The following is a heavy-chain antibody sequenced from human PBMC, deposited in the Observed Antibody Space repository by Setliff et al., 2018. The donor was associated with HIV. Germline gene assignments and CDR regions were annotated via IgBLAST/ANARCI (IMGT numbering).Heavy chain of an antibody. V-gene: IGHV1-2*02. D-gene: IGHD2-15*01. Sequence: ASVKVSCKASGYTFIDYYIYWVRQAPGQGLEWMGWINPNSGDTDYAQKFQDRVTVTRDTSINTAYMELSRLRSDDTVVFYCARTRGESCTGGRCYERFDYWGQGTLVTVSS. CDR3: ARTRGESCTGGRCYERFDY. J-gene: IGHJ4*02. CDR2: INPNSGDT. CDR1: GYTFIDYY.